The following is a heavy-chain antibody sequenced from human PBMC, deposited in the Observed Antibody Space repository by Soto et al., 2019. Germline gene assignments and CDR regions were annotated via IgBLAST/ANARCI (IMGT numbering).Heavy chain of an antibody. CDR3: AKVASGDYRYYYYYMDV. D-gene: IGHD4-17*01. CDR1: GFTLSTYA. V-gene: IGHV3-23*01. Sequence: VPLLESGGGLVQPGGSLRLSCAASGFTLSTYAMSCVRQSPGKGLEWVSTISGSGGSIYYADSVKGRFTISRDNSKNTLYLHMNGLRAEDTAVYYWAKVASGDYRYYYYYMDVWGNGNTVAVSS. CDR2: ISGSGGSI. J-gene: IGHJ6*03.